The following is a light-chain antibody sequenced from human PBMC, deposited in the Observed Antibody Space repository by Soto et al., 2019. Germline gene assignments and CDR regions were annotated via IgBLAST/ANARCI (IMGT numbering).Light chain of an antibody. CDR2: AAS. V-gene: IGKV1-6*01. Sequence: SCRASQGIGDTLAWYQQKPGQAPKLLIYAASNLYTRVPSRFSGSRSGTEFTLTISSLQTEDFASYYCLQDYGDSWTFGQGTKVDI. CDR1: QGIGDT. CDR3: LQDYGDSWT. J-gene: IGKJ1*01.